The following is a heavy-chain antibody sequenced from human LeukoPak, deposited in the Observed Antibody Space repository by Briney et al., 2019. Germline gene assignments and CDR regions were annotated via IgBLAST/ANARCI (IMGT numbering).Heavy chain of an antibody. D-gene: IGHD3-22*01. Sequence: SETLSLTCAVYGGSFSGYYWSWIRQPPGKGLEWIGEINHSGSTNYNPSLESRVTISVDTSKNQFSLKLSSVTAADTAVYYCARVGRFITMIVVVTKGYFDYWGQGTLVTVSS. J-gene: IGHJ4*02. CDR1: GGSFSGYY. V-gene: IGHV4-34*01. CDR2: INHSGST. CDR3: ARVGRFITMIVVVTKGYFDY.